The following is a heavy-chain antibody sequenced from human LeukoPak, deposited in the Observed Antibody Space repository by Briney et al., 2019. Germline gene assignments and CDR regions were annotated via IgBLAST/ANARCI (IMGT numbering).Heavy chain of an antibody. V-gene: IGHV1-69*04. J-gene: IGHJ4*02. CDR2: IIPILGIA. CDR1: GGTFSSYA. CDR3: ASRPGVTMAGFDY. D-gene: IGHD5-18*01. Sequence: SVKVSCKASGGTFSSYAISWVRQAPGQGLEWTGRIIPILGIANYAQKFQGRVTITADKSTSTAYMELSSLRSEDTAVYYCASRPGVTMAGFDYWGQGTLVTVSS.